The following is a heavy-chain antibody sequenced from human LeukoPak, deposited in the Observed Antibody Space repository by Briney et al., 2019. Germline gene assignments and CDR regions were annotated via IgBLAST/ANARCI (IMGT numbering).Heavy chain of an antibody. J-gene: IGHJ5*02. D-gene: IGHD4-17*01. Sequence: PGGSLRLSCAASGFTFSSYSMNWVRQAPGKGLEWVSSISSSSSYIYYADSVKGRFTISRDNAKNSLYLQMNSLRAEDTAVYYCASNRLRVGVSWFDPWGQGTLVTVSS. CDR3: ASNRLRVGVSWFDP. CDR2: ISSSSSYI. V-gene: IGHV3-21*01. CDR1: GFTFSSYS.